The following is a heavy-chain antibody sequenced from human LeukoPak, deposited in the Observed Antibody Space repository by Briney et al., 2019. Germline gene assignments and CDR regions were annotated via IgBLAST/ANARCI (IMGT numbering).Heavy chain of an antibody. CDR3: ATPLVAGRGRFDY. J-gene: IGHJ4*02. V-gene: IGHV3-23*01. CDR1: GGSFSACY. D-gene: IGHD5-12*01. CDR2: LSVSGGST. Sequence: PSETLSLTCAVYGGSFSACYWSWVRQAPGKGLEWVSALSVSGGSTWYADSVKGRFTISRDNSKNTLYLQMNSLRAEDTAVYYCATPLVAGRGRFDYWGQGTLVTVSS.